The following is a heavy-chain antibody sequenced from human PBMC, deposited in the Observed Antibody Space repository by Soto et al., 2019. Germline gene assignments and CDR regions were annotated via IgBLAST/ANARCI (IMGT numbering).Heavy chain of an antibody. CDR1: GGTFSSYA. Sequence: GASVKVSCKASGGTFSSYAISWVRQAPGQGLEWMGGIIPIFGTANYAQKFQGRVTITADESTSTAYMELSSLRSEDTAVYYCARDGRGGDLYNWFDPWGQGTLVTVSS. CDR2: IIPIFGTA. CDR3: ARDGRGGDLYNWFDP. J-gene: IGHJ5*02. D-gene: IGHD4-17*01. V-gene: IGHV1-69*13.